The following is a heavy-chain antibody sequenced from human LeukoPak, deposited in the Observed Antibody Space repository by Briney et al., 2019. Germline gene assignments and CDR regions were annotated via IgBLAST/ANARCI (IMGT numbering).Heavy chain of an antibody. J-gene: IGHJ4*02. CDR1: GFTFRTYA. CDR2: VSVDGRNK. V-gene: IGHV3-30*10. Sequence: GRSLRLSCATSGFTFRTYAMHWVRQAPGKGLEWLAVVSVDGRNKYYTDSVKGRFTISRDNSKSTVYLQMNSLRDEDSAVYYCATLDWCHEVLVACRSSEYWGQGTLVTVSS. CDR3: ATLDWCHEVLVACRSSEY. D-gene: IGHD4/OR15-4a*01.